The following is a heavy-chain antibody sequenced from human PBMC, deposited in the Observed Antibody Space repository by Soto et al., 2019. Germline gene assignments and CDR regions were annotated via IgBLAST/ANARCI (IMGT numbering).Heavy chain of an antibody. CDR2: IYPGDSDT. CDR3: ARASANYDFWSGSSRNDAFDI. Sequence: GESLKISCKGSGYSFTSYWIGWVRQMPGRGLEWMGIIYPGDSDTRYSPSFQGQVTISADKSISTAYLQWSSLKASDTAMYYCARASANYDFWSGSSRNDAFDIWGQGTMVTVSS. J-gene: IGHJ3*02. V-gene: IGHV5-51*01. CDR1: GYSFTSYW. D-gene: IGHD3-3*01.